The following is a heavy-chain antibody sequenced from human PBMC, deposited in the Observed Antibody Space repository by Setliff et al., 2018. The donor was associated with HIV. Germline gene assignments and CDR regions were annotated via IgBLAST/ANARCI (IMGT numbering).Heavy chain of an antibody. V-gene: IGHV1-46*01. Sequence: GASVKVSCKASGYTFTSYYMHWVRQAPGQGLEWMGIINPSGGSTSYAQKFQGRVTMTRDTSTSTVYMELSSLRSEDTAVYYCARDPRRSPQRRYYGMDVWGQGTTVTFSS. CDR1: GYTFTSYY. CDR2: INPSGGST. J-gene: IGHJ6*02. D-gene: IGHD2-21*02. CDR3: ARDPRRSPQRRYYGMDV.